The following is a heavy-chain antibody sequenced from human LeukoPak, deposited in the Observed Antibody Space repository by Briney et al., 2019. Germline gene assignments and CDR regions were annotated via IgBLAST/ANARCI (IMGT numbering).Heavy chain of an antibody. V-gene: IGHV3-48*01. J-gene: IGHJ4*02. D-gene: IGHD2-15*01. CDR3: ARESHRYCSGGSCAMRYFDY. Sequence: SVKGRFTISRDNARNSLYLQMNSLRADDTAVYYCARESHRYCSGGSCAMRYFDYWGQGTLVTVSS.